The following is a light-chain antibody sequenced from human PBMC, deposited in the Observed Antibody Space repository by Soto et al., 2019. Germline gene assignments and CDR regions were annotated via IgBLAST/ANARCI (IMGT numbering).Light chain of an antibody. J-gene: IGLJ3*02. CDR3: QSAERV. V-gene: IGLV3-25*03. CDR2: KDS. Sequence: SYELTQPPSVSVSPGQTARITCSGDALPKQYAYWYQQKRGQAPVVVIYKDSERSSGIPERFSGSSSGTTVTLTISGVQAEDEADYYCQSAERVFGGGTKLTVL. CDR1: ALPKQY.